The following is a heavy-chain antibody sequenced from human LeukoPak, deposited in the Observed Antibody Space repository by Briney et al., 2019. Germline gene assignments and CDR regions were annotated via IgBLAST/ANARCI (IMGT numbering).Heavy chain of an antibody. D-gene: IGHD3-10*01. CDR2: IYPGDSDT. J-gene: IGHJ4*02. CDR1: GYNFTNYW. V-gene: IGHV5-51*01. Sequence: GESLKISCKGSGYNFTNYWIGWVRQMPGKGLEWMGIIYPGDSDTRYSPSFQGQVTISADKSISTAYLQWGSLKASDTAMYYCARVVRGPTWDYFDYWGQGTLVTVSS. CDR3: ARVVRGPTWDYFDY.